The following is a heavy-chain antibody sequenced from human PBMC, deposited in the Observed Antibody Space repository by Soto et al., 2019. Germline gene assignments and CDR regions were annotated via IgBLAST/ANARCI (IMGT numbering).Heavy chain of an antibody. CDR3: AREGVAPYYYYGMDV. CDR2: ISTYNGDT. J-gene: IGHJ6*02. V-gene: IGHV1-18*01. CDR1: GYTFTRSG. Sequence: QVQLVQSGAEVKKPGASVKVSCKASGYTFTRSGISWVRQAPGQGLEWMGWISTYNGDTNYAQTFQDRVTMTTDTSTSIAYMELRSLRSDDTAVYYCAREGVAPYYYYGMDVWGQGTPVSVSS. D-gene: IGHD5-12*01.